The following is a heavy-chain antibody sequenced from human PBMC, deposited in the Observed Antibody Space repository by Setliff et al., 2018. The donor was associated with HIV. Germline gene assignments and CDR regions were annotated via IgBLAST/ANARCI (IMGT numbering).Heavy chain of an antibody. J-gene: IGHJ4*02. CDR1: GFSFSNAW. Sequence: GGSLRLSCAASGFSFSNAWMDWVRQAPGKGLEWVGRGYTKTDGATTDYAAPVKGRFTISRDDSKTIAYLQMNSLKTEDTAVYYCTSRRSVVATITTGYFDYWGQGTLVTVSS. CDR2: GYTKTDGATT. D-gene: IGHD5-12*01. V-gene: IGHV3-15*07. CDR3: TSRRSVVATITTGYFDY.